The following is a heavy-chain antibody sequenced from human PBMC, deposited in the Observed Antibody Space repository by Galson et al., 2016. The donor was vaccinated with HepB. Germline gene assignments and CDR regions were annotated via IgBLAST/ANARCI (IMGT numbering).Heavy chain of an antibody. D-gene: IGHD3-10*01. CDR1: GGSISSSHW. CDR2: IFHSGST. CDR3: VRAATSYGSGSYYSP. J-gene: IGHJ5*02. Sequence: SETLSLTCTVSGGSISSSHWWTWVRQPPGKSLEWIGEIFHSGSTNSNPSLKSRVTLSVDKSKNQLSLTLTSVTATDTAVYYCVRAATSYGSGSYYSPWGQGTLVIVSS. V-gene: IGHV4-4*02.